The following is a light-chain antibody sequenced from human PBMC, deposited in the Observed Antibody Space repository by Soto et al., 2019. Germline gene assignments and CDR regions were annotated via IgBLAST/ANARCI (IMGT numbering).Light chain of an antibody. J-gene: IGKJ2*01. CDR3: QQYGSSPHT. Sequence: EIVLTQSPGTLSLSPGERATLSCRASQSVTSSYLAWYQQKPGQAPRLLIYGASTRATGIPDRFSVSGSGTDFTLTISRLDPEDFAVYCCQQYGSSPHTFGQGTKLEIK. CDR1: QSVTSSY. V-gene: IGKV3-20*01. CDR2: GAS.